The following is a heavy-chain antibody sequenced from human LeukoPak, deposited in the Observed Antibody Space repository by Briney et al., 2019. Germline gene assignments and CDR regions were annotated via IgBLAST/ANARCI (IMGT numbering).Heavy chain of an antibody. CDR3: ARVSKGPSGRVTLTSHPYDF. CDR1: GGSISGDY. CDR2: IYYTGNT. V-gene: IGHV4-59*13. D-gene: IGHD3-16*01. Sequence: SETLSLTCTVSGGSISGDYWSWIRQPPGGGLEWIGYIYYTGNTNYNPSLRSRATMAVDTSTNYLSLKLSSVTPADTAIYCARVSKGPSGRVTLTSHPYDFWGQGILVTVSS. J-gene: IGHJ4*02.